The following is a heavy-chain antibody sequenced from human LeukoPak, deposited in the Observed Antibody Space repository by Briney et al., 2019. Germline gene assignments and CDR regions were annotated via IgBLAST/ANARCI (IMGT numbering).Heavy chain of an antibody. J-gene: IGHJ5*02. CDR1: GFTFSSYS. CDR3: ARDHRLLPWFDP. D-gene: IGHD5-18*01. V-gene: IGHV3-21*01. CDR2: ISSSSSYI. Sequence: GGSLRLSCAASGFTFSSYSMNWVRQVPGKGLEWVSSISSSSSYIYYADSVKGRFTISRDNAKNSLYLQMNSLRAEDTAVYYCARDHRLLPWFDPWGQGTLVTVSS.